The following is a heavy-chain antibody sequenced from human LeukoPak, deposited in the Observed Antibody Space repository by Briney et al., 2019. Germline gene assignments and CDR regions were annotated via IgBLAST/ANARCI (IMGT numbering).Heavy chain of an antibody. V-gene: IGHV4-59*01. D-gene: IGHD3-10*01. J-gene: IGHJ5*02. CDR2: IYYSGST. Sequence: AETLSLTCTVWGGSISSYYWIGIRHPRGKGLEGIGEIYYSGSTNYNPSLKSRVTISVGTSKNQFSLTLRSVTAADTAVYYCARMASYGSESWFDPWGQGTLVPVSS. CDR3: ARMASYGSESWFDP. CDR1: GGSISSYY.